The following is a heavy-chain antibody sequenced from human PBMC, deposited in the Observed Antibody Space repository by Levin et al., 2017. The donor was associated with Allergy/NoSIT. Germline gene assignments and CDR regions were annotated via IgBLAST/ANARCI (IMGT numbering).Heavy chain of an antibody. CDR2: IYYSGST. J-gene: IGHJ4*02. D-gene: IGHD2-15*01. V-gene: IGHV4-59*01. CDR3: AGSGDYYLAY. Sequence: GSLRLSCSVSGGSISSYYWSWIRQPPGKGLEWIGYIYYSGSTNYNPSLKSRVTISVDTSKNHFSLKLSSVTAADTAVYYCAGSGDYYLAYWGQGTLVTVSS. CDR1: GGSISSYY.